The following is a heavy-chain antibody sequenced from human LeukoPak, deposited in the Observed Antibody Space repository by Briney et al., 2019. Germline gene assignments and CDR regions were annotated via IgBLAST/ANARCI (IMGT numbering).Heavy chain of an antibody. Sequence: GGSLRLSCAASGFTFSSYSMNWVRQAPGKGLEWVSSISIVSSYIYYADSVKGRFTISRDNAKNSLFLQMNRLRAEDTAVYYCTSDASTSWRSDYWGQGTLVTVSS. D-gene: IGHD5/OR15-5a*01. J-gene: IGHJ4*02. V-gene: IGHV3-21*01. CDR3: TSDASTSWRSDY. CDR1: GFTFSSYS. CDR2: ISIVSSYI.